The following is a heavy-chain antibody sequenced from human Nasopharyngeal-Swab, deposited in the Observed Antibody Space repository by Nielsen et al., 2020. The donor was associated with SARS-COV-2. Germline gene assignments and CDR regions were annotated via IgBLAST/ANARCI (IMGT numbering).Heavy chain of an antibody. CDR3: ARDFPFGGDVVY. CDR1: GFTFSSYG. CDR2: IWYDGSNN. D-gene: IGHD3-10*01. J-gene: IGHJ4*02. Sequence: GGSLRLSCAASGFTFSSYGMHWVRQAPGKGLEWVAVIWYDGSNNYYADSVKSRFTISRDNSKNTLYLQMNSLRAEDTAVYYCARDFPFGGDVVYWGQGTLVTVSS. V-gene: IGHV3-33*01.